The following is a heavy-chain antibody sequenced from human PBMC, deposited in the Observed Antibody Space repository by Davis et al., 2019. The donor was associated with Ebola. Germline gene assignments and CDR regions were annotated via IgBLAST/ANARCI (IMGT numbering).Heavy chain of an antibody. CDR2: IKQDGTDK. J-gene: IGHJ4*02. V-gene: IGHV3-7*01. Sequence: GESLKISCVASGFTFSNYWMSWVRQAPGKGLEWVANIKQDGTDKYYVDSVKGRFTISRDNAKNSLYLQMNSLRAEDTAVYYCARDGAAAGYDWGQGTLVTVSS. CDR3: ARDGAAAGYD. CDR1: GFTFSNYW. D-gene: IGHD6-13*01.